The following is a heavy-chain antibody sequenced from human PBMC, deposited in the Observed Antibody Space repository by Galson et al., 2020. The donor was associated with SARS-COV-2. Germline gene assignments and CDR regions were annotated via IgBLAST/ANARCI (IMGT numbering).Heavy chain of an antibody. CDR1: GFTFSSYA. CDR2: ISRSGGST. Sequence: GGSLRLSCAASGFTFSSYAMSWVRQAPGQGLEWVSAISRSGGSTYYADSVKGRFTISRDNSTNTLYLQMNSLRAEDTAVYYCAKDRYYYDSSGYCWFDPWGQGTLVTVSS. V-gene: IGHV3-23*01. CDR3: AKDRYYYDSSGYCWFDP. J-gene: IGHJ5*02. D-gene: IGHD3-22*01.